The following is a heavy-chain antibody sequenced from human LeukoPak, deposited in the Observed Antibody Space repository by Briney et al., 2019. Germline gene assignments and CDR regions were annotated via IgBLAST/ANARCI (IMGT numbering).Heavy chain of an antibody. CDR3: AATIAVAGTGGFDY. CDR2: IVVGSGNT. CDR1: GFTFTSSA. V-gene: IGHV1-58*02. D-gene: IGHD6-19*01. Sequence: SVKVSCKASGFTFTSSAMQWVRHARGQRLEWIGWIVVGSGNTNYAQKFQERVTITRDMSTSTAYMELGSLRSEGTAVYYCAATIAVAGTGGFDYWGQGTLVTVSS. J-gene: IGHJ4*02.